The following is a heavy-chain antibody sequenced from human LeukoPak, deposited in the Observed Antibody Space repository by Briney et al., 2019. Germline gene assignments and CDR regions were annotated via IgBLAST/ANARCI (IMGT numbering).Heavy chain of an antibody. CDR1: GFTFSDYY. D-gene: IGHD6-19*01. J-gene: IGHJ5*02. Sequence: RSGGSLRLSCAASGFTFSDYYMSWIRQAPGKGLEWVSYISSSGSTIYYADSVKGRFTISRDNAKNSLYLQMNSLRAEDTAVYYCAKDPWVVAGPVRDWFDPWGQGTLVTVSS. CDR2: ISSSGSTI. CDR3: AKDPWVVAGPVRDWFDP. V-gene: IGHV3-11*01.